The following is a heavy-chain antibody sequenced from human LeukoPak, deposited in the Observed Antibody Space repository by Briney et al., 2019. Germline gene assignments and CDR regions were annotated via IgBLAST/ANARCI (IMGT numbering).Heavy chain of an antibody. CDR3: AKDRSFSSSPAYFQH. CDR1: GLTFSTFA. D-gene: IGHD6-13*01. V-gene: IGHV3-23*01. CDR2: ISGGGGTT. J-gene: IGHJ1*01. Sequence: GGSLRLSCAASGLTFSTFAMSWVRQAPGKGLEWVSGISGGGGTTYYADSVKGRFTISRDNSKNTLYLQMNSLRAEDTAVYYCAKDRSFSSSPAYFQHWGQGTLVTVSS.